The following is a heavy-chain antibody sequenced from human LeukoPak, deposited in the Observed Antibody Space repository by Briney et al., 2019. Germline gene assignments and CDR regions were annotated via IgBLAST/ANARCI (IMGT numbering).Heavy chain of an antibody. Sequence: PSETLSLTCTVSGGSISSSSYYWGWIRQPPGKALEWIGSIYYSGSTYYNPSLKSRVTISVDTSKNQFSLKLSSVTAADTAVYYCASHVYYDILTGYYKGYYFDYWGQGTLVTVSS. J-gene: IGHJ4*02. CDR3: ASHVYYDILTGYYKGYYFDY. CDR2: IYYSGST. V-gene: IGHV4-39*01. D-gene: IGHD3-9*01. CDR1: GGSISSSSYY.